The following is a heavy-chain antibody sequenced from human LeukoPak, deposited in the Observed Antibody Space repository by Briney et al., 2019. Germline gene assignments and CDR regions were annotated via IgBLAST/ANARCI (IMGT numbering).Heavy chain of an antibody. D-gene: IGHD3-10*01. CDR1: GGSISMRYYY. Sequence: SETLSLTCAVSGGSISMRYYYWGWIRQPPGKGLEWIGTIHDSGSTYYSPSLKSQVTISVDTSNNQFSLKLSSVTAGDTAVYYCASLYFYGSGSFPNYWGQGILVTVST. J-gene: IGHJ4*02. CDR2: IHDSGST. V-gene: IGHV4-39*01. CDR3: ASLYFYGSGSFPNY.